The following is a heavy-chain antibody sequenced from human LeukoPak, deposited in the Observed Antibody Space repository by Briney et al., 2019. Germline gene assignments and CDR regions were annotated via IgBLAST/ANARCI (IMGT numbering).Heavy chain of an antibody. CDR3: ARPHGGVIMRYYFDY. V-gene: IGHV1-69*13. D-gene: IGHD3-10*01. J-gene: IGHJ4*02. Sequence: PRASVKVSCKASGGTFSSYAISWVRQAPGQGLEWMGGIIPIFGTANYAQKFQGRVTITADESTSTAYMELSSLRSEDTAVYYCARPHGGVIMRYYFDYWGQGTLVTVSS. CDR1: GGTFSSYA. CDR2: IIPIFGTA.